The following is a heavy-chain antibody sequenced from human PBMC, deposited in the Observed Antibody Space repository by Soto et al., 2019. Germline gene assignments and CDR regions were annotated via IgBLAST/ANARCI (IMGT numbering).Heavy chain of an antibody. CDR1: GGSISSSGYY. CDR3: AREGGRSGWYGPY. J-gene: IGHJ4*02. Sequence: SETLSLTCTVSGGSISSSGYYWSWSRQHPGKGLEWIGYLYYSGSTYSNPSLKSRVTISVDTSKNQFSLKLSSVTAADTAVYYCAREGGRSGWYGPYWDQGXXVTVSS. D-gene: IGHD6-19*01. CDR2: LYYSGST. V-gene: IGHV4-31*03.